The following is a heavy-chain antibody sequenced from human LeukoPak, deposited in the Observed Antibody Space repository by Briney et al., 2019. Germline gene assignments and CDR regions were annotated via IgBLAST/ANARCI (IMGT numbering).Heavy chain of an antibody. Sequence: ASVKVSCKASENTFTGYYMHWGRQAPGQGLEWMGWINPSSGGTNYAQKFQGRVTMTRDTSISTAYMELSRLISDDTAVYYCARHMTTANNWFDPWGQGTLVTVPS. CDR2: INPSSGGT. J-gene: IGHJ5*02. V-gene: IGHV1-2*02. CDR3: ARHMTTANNWFDP. CDR1: ENTFTGYY. D-gene: IGHD4-17*01.